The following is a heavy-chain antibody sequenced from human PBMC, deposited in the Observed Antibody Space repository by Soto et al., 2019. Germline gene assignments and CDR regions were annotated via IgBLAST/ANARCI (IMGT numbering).Heavy chain of an antibody. CDR1: GYTFTTSG. CDR2: ISTDNGNT. D-gene: IGHD5-12*01. J-gene: IGHJ4*02. V-gene: IGHV1-18*01. Sequence: ASVKVSCKASGYTFTTSGISWVRQAPGQRLEWMGWISTDNGNTNYLEKFQDRVSFTTDTSASTAYMEVSSLRSEDTAVFYCVAVDMGDYWGQGTLVTVSS. CDR3: VAVDMGDY.